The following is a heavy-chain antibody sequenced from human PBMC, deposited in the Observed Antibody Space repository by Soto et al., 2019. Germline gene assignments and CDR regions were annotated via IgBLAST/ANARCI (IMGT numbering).Heavy chain of an antibody. CDR2: ISGSGGST. V-gene: IGHV3-23*01. Sequence: GESLKISCAASGFTFSSYAMSWVRQAPGKGLEWVSAISGSGGSTYYADSVKGRFTISRDNSKNTLYLQMNSLRAEDTAVYYCAKDRKGYPNPLDYWGQGTLVTVSS. J-gene: IGHJ4*02. D-gene: IGHD3-16*02. CDR1: GFTFSSYA. CDR3: AKDRKGYPNPLDY.